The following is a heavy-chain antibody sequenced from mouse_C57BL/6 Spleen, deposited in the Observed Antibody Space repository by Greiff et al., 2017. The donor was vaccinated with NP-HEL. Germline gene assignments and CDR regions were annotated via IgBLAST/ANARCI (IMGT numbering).Heavy chain of an antibody. J-gene: IGHJ2*01. CDR1: GYTFTSYW. V-gene: IGHV1-61*01. D-gene: IGHD2-4*01. CDR3: ASHYDHDGYFDY. CDR2: IYPSDSET. Sequence: VQLQQPGAELVRPGSSVKLSCKASGYTFTSYWMDWVKQRPGQGLEWIGNIYPSDSETHYNQKFKDKATLTVDKSSSTAYMQLSSLTSEDSAVYYCASHYDHDGYFDYWGQGTTLTVSS.